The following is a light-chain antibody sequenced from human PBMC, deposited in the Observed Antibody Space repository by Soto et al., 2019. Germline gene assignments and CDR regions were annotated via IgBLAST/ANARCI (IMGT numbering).Light chain of an antibody. CDR2: AAS. CDR1: QGIRND. Sequence: AIQMTQSPSSLSASVGDRVTITCRASQGIRNDLGWYQQKPGKAPKLLIYAASSLQSGVPSRFSGSGSGTDFTLTISRLQPEDFATYYCLQDYTYPTFGQGTKVEIK. V-gene: IGKV1-6*01. J-gene: IGKJ1*01. CDR3: LQDYTYPT.